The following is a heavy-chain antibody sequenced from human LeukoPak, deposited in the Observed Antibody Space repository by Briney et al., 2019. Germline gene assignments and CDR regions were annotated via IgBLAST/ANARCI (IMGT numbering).Heavy chain of an antibody. CDR1: GFTFSSYG. V-gene: IGHV3-30*18. CDR2: ISYDGSNK. J-gene: IGHJ4*02. CDR3: AKGPRWELLSVFDY. Sequence: PGGSLRLSCAASGFTFSSYGMHWVRQAPGKGLEWVAVISYDGSNKYYADSVKGRFTISRDNSKNTLYLQMNSLRAEDTAVYYCAKGPRWELLSVFDYWGQGTLVTVSS. D-gene: IGHD1-26*01.